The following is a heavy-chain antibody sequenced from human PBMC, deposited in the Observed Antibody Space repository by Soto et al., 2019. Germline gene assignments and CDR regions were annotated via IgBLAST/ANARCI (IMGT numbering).Heavy chain of an antibody. CDR3: ARRYFDWLDGEYYFDY. D-gene: IGHD3-9*01. J-gene: IGHJ4*02. CDR2: IYYSGST. V-gene: IGHV4-39*01. Sequence: QLQLQESGPGLVKPSETLSLTCTVSGGSISSSSYYWGWIRQPPGKGLEWIGSIYYSGSTYYNPSLKCRVTRSVDTYKSQFSLKLSSVTAADTAVYYCARRYFDWLDGEYYFDYWGQVTMVTVAS. CDR1: GGSISSSSYY.